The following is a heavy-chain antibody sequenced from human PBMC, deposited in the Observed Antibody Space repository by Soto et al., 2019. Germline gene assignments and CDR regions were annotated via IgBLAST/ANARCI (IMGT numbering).Heavy chain of an antibody. CDR3: AKDLGSGYDYEGNAFDI. J-gene: IGHJ3*02. CDR1: GFTFSSYG. Sequence: GGSLRLSCAASGFTFSSYGMHWVRQAPGKGLEWVAVISYDGSNKYYADSVKGRFTISRDNSKNTLYLQMNSLRAEDTAVYYCAKDLGSGYDYEGNAFDIWGQGTMVTVSS. CDR2: ISYDGSNK. D-gene: IGHD5-12*01. V-gene: IGHV3-30*18.